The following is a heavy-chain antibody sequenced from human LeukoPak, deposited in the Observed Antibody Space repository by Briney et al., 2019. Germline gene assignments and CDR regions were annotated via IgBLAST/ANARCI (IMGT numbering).Heavy chain of an antibody. CDR1: GGSISGSSYY. CDR3: ARPTDFRAAGAFDI. D-gene: IGHD3-3*01. CDR2: IYYSGST. J-gene: IGHJ3*02. Sequence: PSQTLSLTCTVSGGSISGSSYYWGWIRQPPGKGLEWIGSIYYSGSTYYNPSLKSRVTISVDTSKNQFSLKLSSVTAADTAVYYCARPTDFRAAGAFDIWGQGTMVTVSS. V-gene: IGHV4-39*01.